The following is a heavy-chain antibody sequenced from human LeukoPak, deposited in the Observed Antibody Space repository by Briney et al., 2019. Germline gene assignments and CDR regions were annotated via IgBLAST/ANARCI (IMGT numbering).Heavy chain of an antibody. Sequence: PGGSLRLSCAASGFTFSKYCMLWVRQAPGKGLESVSRINTDGTVTTYADSVKGRFTVSRDNADNTMFLQMNSVRDEDTAVYYCATTQWLAPPLYFWGQGTPVTVSS. CDR1: GFTFSKYC. D-gene: IGHD6-19*01. V-gene: IGHV3-74*01. CDR3: ATTQWLAPPLYF. J-gene: IGHJ4*02. CDR2: INTDGTVT.